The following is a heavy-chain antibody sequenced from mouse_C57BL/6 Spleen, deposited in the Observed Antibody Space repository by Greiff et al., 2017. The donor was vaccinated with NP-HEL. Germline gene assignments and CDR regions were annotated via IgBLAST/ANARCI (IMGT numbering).Heavy chain of an antibody. J-gene: IGHJ4*01. V-gene: IGHV5-17*01. CDR2: ISSGNSTI. D-gene: IGHD2-4*01. CDR1: GFTFSDYG. CDR3: ADYDDAMDY. Sequence: EVKLVESGGGLVKPGGSLKLSCAASGFTFSDYGMHWVRQAPEKGLEWVAYISSGNSTIYYADTVKGRFTISRDNAKNTLFLQMTSLRSEDTAMYYCADYDDAMDYWGQGTSVTVSS.